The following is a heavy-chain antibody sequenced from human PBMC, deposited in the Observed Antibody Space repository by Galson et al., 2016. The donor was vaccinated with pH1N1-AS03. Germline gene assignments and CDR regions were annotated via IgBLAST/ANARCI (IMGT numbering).Heavy chain of an antibody. CDR2: ITPYNDNT. CDR3: DRDVGESGWLDP. CDR1: GYTFRTYG. J-gene: IGHJ5*02. V-gene: IGHV1-18*01. Sequence: SVKVSCKASGYTFRTYGISWVRQAPGQGLEWMAWITPYNDNTNYGQKFEDRITLTTDTATTTVYMELRNLRSDDTALYFCDRDVGESGWLDPWGQGTLVTVSS.